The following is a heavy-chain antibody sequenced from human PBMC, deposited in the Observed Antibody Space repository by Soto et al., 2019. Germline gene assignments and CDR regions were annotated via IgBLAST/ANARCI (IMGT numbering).Heavy chain of an antibody. CDR1: GDSIKNYF. V-gene: IGHV4-59*01. D-gene: IGHD2-8*01. CDR3: ARDPGYCTNGVCPIFDF. CDR2: FYNSGAT. Sequence: SETLSLTCTVSGDSIKNYFWSWVRQPPGKGLEWIGHFYNSGATNYSPALKSRVTISIDQSKNQFSLRLNSVTAADTAVYFCARDPGYCTNGVCPIFDFWGQGIPVTVSS. J-gene: IGHJ4*02.